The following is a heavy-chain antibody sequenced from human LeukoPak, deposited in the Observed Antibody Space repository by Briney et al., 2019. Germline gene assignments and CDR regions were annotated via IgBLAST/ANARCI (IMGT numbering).Heavy chain of an antibody. Sequence: GGSLRLSCAASGFTFSSYWMHWVRQDPRKGLVWVSRINGDGRNINYADSVRGRFTISRDNAKNSLYLQMNSLRAEDTALYYCAKDIMGGGAFDYWGQGTLVTVSS. CDR1: GFTFSSYW. D-gene: IGHD3-16*01. J-gene: IGHJ4*02. CDR2: INGDGRNI. V-gene: IGHV3-74*01. CDR3: AKDIMGGGAFDY.